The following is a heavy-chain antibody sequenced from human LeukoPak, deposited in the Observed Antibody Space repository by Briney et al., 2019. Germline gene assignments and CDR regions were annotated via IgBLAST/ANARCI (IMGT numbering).Heavy chain of an antibody. J-gene: IGHJ4*02. CDR1: GYTFTGYY. V-gene: IGHV1-8*02. Sequence: ASVKVSCKASGYTFTGYYMHWVRQAPGQGLEWMGWINPNSGNTGYAQKFQGRVTMTRNTSISTAYMELSSLRSEDTAVYYCARKYLKGLGSIVYWGQGTLVTVSS. D-gene: IGHD5/OR15-5a*01. CDR2: INPNSGNT. CDR3: ARKYLKGLGSIVY.